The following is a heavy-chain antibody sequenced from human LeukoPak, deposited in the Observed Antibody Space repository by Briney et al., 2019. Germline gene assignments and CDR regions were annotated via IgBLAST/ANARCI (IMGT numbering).Heavy chain of an antibody. D-gene: IGHD3-3*01. CDR1: GGTFSSYA. V-gene: IGHV1-69*01. CDR2: IILIFGTA. J-gene: IGHJ4*02. CDR3: ARVRGHYDFWSGYYWDYFDY. Sequence: ASVKVSCKASGGTFSSYAISWVRQAPGQGLEWMGGIILIFGTANYAQKFQGRVTITADESTSTAYMELSSLRSEDTAVYYCARVRGHYDFWSGYYWDYFDYWGQGTLVTVSS.